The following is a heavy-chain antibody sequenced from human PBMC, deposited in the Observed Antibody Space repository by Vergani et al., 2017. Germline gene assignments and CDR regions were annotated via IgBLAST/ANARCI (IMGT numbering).Heavy chain of an antibody. CDR2: ISPDGFST. D-gene: IGHD3-9*01. V-gene: IGHV1-46*03. Sequence: VQSGAEVGKPGASVKISCKASGYTFTAYYIHWVRQAPEQGLEWVGVISPDGFSTFYAQKFQGRVTITRDTSTSTVYVEVTSLRSDDTAVYYCAREPPLTGFFDYWGQGTLVTVSS. J-gene: IGHJ4*02. CDR1: GYTFTAYY. CDR3: AREPPLTGFFDY.